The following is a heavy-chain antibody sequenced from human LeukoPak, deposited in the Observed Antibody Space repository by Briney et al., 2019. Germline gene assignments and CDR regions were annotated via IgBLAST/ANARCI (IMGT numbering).Heavy chain of an antibody. V-gene: IGHV4-4*07. CDR3: ASLYHYDFWSGYYLGAFDI. Sequence: SETLSLTCTVSGDSTNTYYWSWIRQPAGKGLEWIGRINTSGSTNYNPSLKSRVTMSVDTSKNQFSLKLGSVTAADTAVYYCASLYHYDFWSGYYLGAFDIWGQGTMVTVSS. CDR2: INTSGST. J-gene: IGHJ3*02. CDR1: GDSTNTYY. D-gene: IGHD3-3*01.